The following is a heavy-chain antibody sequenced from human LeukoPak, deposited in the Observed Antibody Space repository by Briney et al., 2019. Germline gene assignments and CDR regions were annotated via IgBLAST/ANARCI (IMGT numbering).Heavy chain of an antibody. V-gene: IGHV4-59*11. J-gene: IGHJ4*02. CDR2: IYYSGST. CDR1: GGSISSHY. D-gene: IGHD5-24*01. Sequence: PSETLSLTCTVSGGSISSHYWSWLRQSPGKGLEWIGYIYYSGSTNYNPSLKSRVTISVDTSKNQFALKLSSVTAANTAVYYCAIGTLVEMGPQDYWGQGTLVTVSS. CDR3: AIGTLVEMGPQDY.